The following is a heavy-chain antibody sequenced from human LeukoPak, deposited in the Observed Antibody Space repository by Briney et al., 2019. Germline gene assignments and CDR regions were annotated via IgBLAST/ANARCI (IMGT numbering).Heavy chain of an antibody. J-gene: IGHJ4*02. D-gene: IGHD3-22*01. CDR1: GFTFDDYA. Sequence: GGSLRLSCAASGFTFDDYAMHWVRQAPGKGLEWVSGISWNSGSIGCADSVKGRFTISRDNAKNSLYLQMNSLRAEDTALYYCANQRGYYYDSSGYYYEGLAWGQGTLVTVSS. CDR2: ISWNSGSI. V-gene: IGHV3-9*01. CDR3: ANQRGYYYDSSGYYYEGLA.